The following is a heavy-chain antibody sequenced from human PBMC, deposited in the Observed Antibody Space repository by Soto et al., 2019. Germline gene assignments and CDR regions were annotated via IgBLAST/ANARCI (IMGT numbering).Heavy chain of an antibody. CDR1: GYTFTSYD. Sequence: GASVKVSCKASGYTFTSYDINWVRQATGQGLEWMGWMNPNSGNTGYAQKFQGRVAMTRNTSISTAYMELSSLRSEDTAVYYCAREGITGTTRLTLPVGYYYYYMDVWGKGTTVTVSS. CDR3: AREGITGTTRLTLPVGYYYYYMDV. V-gene: IGHV1-8*01. J-gene: IGHJ6*03. CDR2: MNPNSGNT. D-gene: IGHD1-20*01.